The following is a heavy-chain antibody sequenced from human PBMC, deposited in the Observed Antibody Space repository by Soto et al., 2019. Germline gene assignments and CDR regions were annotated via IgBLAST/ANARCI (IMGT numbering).Heavy chain of an antibody. CDR3: ARGRDIVVVPAAQEKYNWFDP. Sequence: SETLSLTCAVYGGSFSGYYWSWIRQPPGKGLEWIGEINHSGSTNYNPSLKSRVTISVDTSKNQFSLKLSSVTAADTAVYYCARGRDIVVVPAAQEKYNWFDPWGQGTLVTVSS. CDR1: GGSFSGYY. V-gene: IGHV4-34*01. J-gene: IGHJ5*02. CDR2: INHSGST. D-gene: IGHD2-2*01.